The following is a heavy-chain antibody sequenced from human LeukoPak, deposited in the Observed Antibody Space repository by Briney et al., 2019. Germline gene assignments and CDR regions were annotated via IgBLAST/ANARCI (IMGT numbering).Heavy chain of an antibody. CDR2: ISSSSSYI. D-gene: IGHD6-19*01. V-gene: IGHV3-21*01. J-gene: IGHJ4*02. CDR3: ARAAMSYSSGQESGY. Sequence: RTGGSLRLSCAASGFTFSSYSMNWVRQAPGKGLEWVSSISSSSSYIYYADSVKGRFTISRDNAKNSLYLQMNSLRAEDTAVYYCARAAMSYSSGQESGYWGQGTLVTVSS. CDR1: GFTFSSYS.